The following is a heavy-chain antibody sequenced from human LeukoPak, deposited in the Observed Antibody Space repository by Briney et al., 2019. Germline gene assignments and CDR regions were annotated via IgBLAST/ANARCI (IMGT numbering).Heavy chain of an antibody. CDR3: AKDIGRWVWFGELLSGMDV. CDR1: GFTFDDYA. D-gene: IGHD3-10*01. J-gene: IGHJ6*02. CDR2: ISWNSGSI. V-gene: IGHV3-9*01. Sequence: PGGSLRLSCAASGFTFDDYAMHWVRQAPGKGLEWVSGISWNSGSIGYADSVKGRFTISRDNAKNSLYLQMNSLRAEDTALYYCAKDIGRWVWFGELLSGMDVWGQGTTVTVSS.